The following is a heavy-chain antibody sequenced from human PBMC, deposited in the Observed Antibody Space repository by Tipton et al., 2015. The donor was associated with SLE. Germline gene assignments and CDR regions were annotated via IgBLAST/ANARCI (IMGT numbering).Heavy chain of an antibody. CDR3: ALDYDILTGRGNFDY. CDR2: IYYSGGT. CDR1: GGSISSGDYY. Sequence: TLSLTCTVSGGSISSGDYYWSWIRQPPGKGLEWIGYIYYSGGTYYNPSLNSRVTISVDTSKNQFSLKLSSVTAADTAVYYCALDYDILTGRGNFDYWGQGTLVTVSS. D-gene: IGHD3-9*01. J-gene: IGHJ4*02. V-gene: IGHV4-30-4*01.